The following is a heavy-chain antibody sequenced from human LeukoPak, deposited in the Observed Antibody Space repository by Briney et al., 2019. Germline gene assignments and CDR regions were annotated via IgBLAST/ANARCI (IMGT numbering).Heavy chain of an antibody. CDR3: ARDAAYCSGGSCYFPPGY. CDR1: GYTFTSYY. Sequence: ASVKVSCKASGYTFTSYYMHWVRQAPGQGLEWMGIINPSGGSTSYAQKFLGRVTMTRDTSTSTVYMELSSLRSEDTAVYYCARDAAYCSGGSCYFPPGYWGQGTLVTVSS. CDR2: INPSGGST. V-gene: IGHV1-46*01. D-gene: IGHD2-15*01. J-gene: IGHJ4*02.